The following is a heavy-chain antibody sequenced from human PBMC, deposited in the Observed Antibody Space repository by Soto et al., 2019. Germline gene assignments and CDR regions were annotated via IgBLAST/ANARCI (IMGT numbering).Heavy chain of an antibody. J-gene: IGHJ5*02. D-gene: IGHD6-6*01. CDR1: GYTFTTYA. Sequence: QVQLVQSGVEVKKPGASVKVSCKASGYTFTTYAISWVRQAPGQGLEWMGWISAYNGNTKYAQKLQGTVTMTTDTSTSTAYMELRSLRSDDMAVYYCTRDSVAARPGWFDPWGQGTLVTVSS. CDR2: ISAYNGNT. V-gene: IGHV1-18*03. CDR3: TRDSVAARPGWFDP.